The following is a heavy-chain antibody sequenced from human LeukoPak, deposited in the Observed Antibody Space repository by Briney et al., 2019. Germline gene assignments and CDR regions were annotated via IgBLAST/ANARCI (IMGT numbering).Heavy chain of an antibody. Sequence: SETLSLTCTVSGGSISSNSYYWGWIRQPPGKGLKWIGSIYYSGSTSYNPSLKSRVTISVDTSKNQFSLKLSSVTAADTAVYYCARLPTITFFDYWGQGTLVTVSS. CDR2: IYYSGST. CDR1: GGSISSNSYY. J-gene: IGHJ4*02. V-gene: IGHV4-39*01. D-gene: IGHD5-12*01. CDR3: ARLPTITFFDY.